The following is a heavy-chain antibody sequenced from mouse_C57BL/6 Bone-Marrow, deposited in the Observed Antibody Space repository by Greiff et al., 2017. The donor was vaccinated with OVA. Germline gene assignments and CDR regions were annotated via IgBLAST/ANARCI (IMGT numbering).Heavy chain of an antibody. D-gene: IGHD2-3*01. V-gene: IGHV1-58*01. CDR3: AGRWPWCFDV. J-gene: IGHJ1*01. CDR1: GYTFTSYG. CDR2: IDIGNGYT. Sequence: VQLKQSGAELVRPGSSVKMSCKTSGYTFTSYGINWVKQRPGQGLEWIGYIDIGNGYTEYNEKFKGKATLTSDTSSSTAYMQLSSLTSEDSAIYFCAGRWPWCFDVWGSGTTVTVSS.